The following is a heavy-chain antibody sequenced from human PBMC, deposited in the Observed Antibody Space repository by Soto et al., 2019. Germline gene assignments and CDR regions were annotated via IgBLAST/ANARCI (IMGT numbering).Heavy chain of an antibody. D-gene: IGHD3-10*01. CDR2: ISYDGSNK. J-gene: IGHJ4*02. CDR1: GFTFSSYA. Sequence: GGSLRLSCAASGFTFSSYAMHWIRQAPGKGLEWVAVISYDGSNKYYADSVKGRFTISIDNSKNTLYLQMNSLRAEDPAVYYCSRESMGGSGSYLDYWGQGALVTVSS. V-gene: IGHV3-30*04. CDR3: SRESMGGSGSYLDY.